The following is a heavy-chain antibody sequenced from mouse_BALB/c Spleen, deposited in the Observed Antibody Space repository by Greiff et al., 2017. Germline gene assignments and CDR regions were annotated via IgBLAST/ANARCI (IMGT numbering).Heavy chain of an antibody. CDR2: ISSGSSTI. V-gene: IGHV5-17*02. CDR1: GFTFSSFG. CDR3: ARERTIPFAY. Sequence: EVQLVESGGGLVQPGGSRKLSCAASGFTFSSFGMHWVRQAPEKGLEWVAYISSGSSTIYYADTVKGRFTISRDNPKNTLFLQMTSLRSEDTAMYYCARERTIPFAYWGQGTLVTVSA. J-gene: IGHJ3*01.